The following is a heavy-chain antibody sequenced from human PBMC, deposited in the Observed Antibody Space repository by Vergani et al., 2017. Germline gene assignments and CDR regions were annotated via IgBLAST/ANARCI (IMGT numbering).Heavy chain of an antibody. J-gene: IGHJ4*02. CDR3: AGQNYYFDY. Sequence: QLQLQESGPGLVKPSETLSLTCTVSGGSISSSSYYWGWIRQPPGKGLMWIGSIHYSGSTYYNPSLKSRVTISVDTSKNQFSLKLSSVTAADTAVYYCAGQNYYFDYWGQGTLVTVSS. CDR2: IHYSGST. CDR1: GGSISSSSYY. V-gene: IGHV4-39*01.